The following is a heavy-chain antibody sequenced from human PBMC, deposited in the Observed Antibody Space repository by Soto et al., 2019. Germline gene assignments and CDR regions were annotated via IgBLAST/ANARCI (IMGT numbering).Heavy chain of an antibody. Sequence: GGSLRLSCAASGFTVSSNYMSWVRQAPGKGLEWVSVIYSGGSTYYADSVKGRFTISRDNSKDTLYLQMNSLRAEDAAVYYCAKDQHYSDSSDYYHVFDFWGQGTLVTVSS. CDR3: AKDQHYSDSSDYYHVFDF. D-gene: IGHD3-22*01. CDR1: GFTVSSNY. CDR2: IYSGGST. V-gene: IGHV3-53*01. J-gene: IGHJ4*02.